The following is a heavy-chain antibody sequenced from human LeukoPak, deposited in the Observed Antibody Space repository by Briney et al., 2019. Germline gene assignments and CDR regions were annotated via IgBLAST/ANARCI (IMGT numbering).Heavy chain of an antibody. CDR3: ARAFWNYDGMDV. D-gene: IGHD2/OR15-2a*01. V-gene: IGHV1-3*01. CDR2: INAGNGNT. CDR1: GYTFTSYA. J-gene: IGHJ6*02. Sequence: GASVKVSCKASGYTFTSYAMHWVRQAPGQRLEWMGWINAGNGNTKYSQKFQGRVTITRDTSASTAYMELSSLRSEDTAVYYSARAFWNYDGMDVWGQGTTVTVSS.